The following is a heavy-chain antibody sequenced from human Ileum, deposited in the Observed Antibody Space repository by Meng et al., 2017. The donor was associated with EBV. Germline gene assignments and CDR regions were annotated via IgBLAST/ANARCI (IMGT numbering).Heavy chain of an antibody. Sequence: QGQLQQWGAGLLKPSETLSLTCGVYGGSFNGYYWTWIRQPPGKGLEWIGEINHSGSTNYNPSLKSRVIISVDTSKNQFSLNLSSVTAADTAVYYCARGVYGPTTRGREYFIHWGRGTLVTVSS. CDR2: INHSGST. CDR3: ARGVYGPTTRGREYFIH. D-gene: IGHD2-8*01. CDR1: GGSFNGYY. J-gene: IGHJ1*01. V-gene: IGHV4-34*01.